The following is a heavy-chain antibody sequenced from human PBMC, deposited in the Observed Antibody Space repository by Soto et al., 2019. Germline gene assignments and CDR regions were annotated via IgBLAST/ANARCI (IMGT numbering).Heavy chain of an antibody. CDR3: ASATTTVTTDYFDY. J-gene: IGHJ4*02. CDR2: IIPILGIA. CDR1: GGTFSSYT. D-gene: IGHD4-17*01. V-gene: IGHV1-69*02. Sequence: QVQLVQSGAEVKKPGSSVKVSCKDSGGTFSSYTISWVRQAPGQGLEWMGRIIPILGIANYAQKFQGRVRIAADKSTSTAYRELSSMRSEDTAVYYCASATTTVTTDYFDYWGQGTLVTVSS.